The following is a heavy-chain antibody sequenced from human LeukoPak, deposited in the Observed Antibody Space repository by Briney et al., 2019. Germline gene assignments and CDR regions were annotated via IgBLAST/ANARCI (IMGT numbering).Heavy chain of an antibody. CDR2: INHRGRT. CDR1: GGSFSGYH. Sequence: SETLSLTCAVYGGSFSGYHWNWIRQSPGKGLEWIGEINHRGRTNYNPSLKNRVTISVETSKNQFSLKLSSVTAADTAIYYCARGPTTVVTTPYYFDFWGQGTLVTVSS. D-gene: IGHD4-23*01. V-gene: IGHV4-34*01. CDR3: ARGPTTVVTTPYYFDF. J-gene: IGHJ4*02.